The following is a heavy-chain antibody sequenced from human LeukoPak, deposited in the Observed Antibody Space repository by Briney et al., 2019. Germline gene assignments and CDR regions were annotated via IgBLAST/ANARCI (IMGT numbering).Heavy chain of an antibody. J-gene: IGHJ5*02. CDR2: ISWNSGSI. CDR3: AKDMISFGYDLGNNWFDP. D-gene: IGHD5-12*01. Sequence: GGSLRLSCAASGFTFDDYAMHWVRQAPGKGLEWVSGISWNSGSIGYADSVKGRFTISRDNAKNSLYLQMNSLRAEDTALYYCAKDMISFGYDLGNNWFDPWGQGTLVTVSS. CDR1: GFTFDDYA. V-gene: IGHV3-9*01.